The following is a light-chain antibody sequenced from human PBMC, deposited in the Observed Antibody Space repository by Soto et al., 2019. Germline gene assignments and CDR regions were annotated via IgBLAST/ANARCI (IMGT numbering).Light chain of an antibody. CDR3: GTWDSSLSAVV. V-gene: IGLV1-51*01. J-gene: IGLJ2*01. CDR1: SSNIGNNY. CDR2: DDN. Sequence: SVLTQPPSVSAAPGQKVTISCSGSSSNIGNNYVSWYQQLPGTAPKVLIYDDNKRPSGIPDRFSGSKSATSATLGITGLQTGDEADYYCGTWDSSLSAVVFGGGTKVTVL.